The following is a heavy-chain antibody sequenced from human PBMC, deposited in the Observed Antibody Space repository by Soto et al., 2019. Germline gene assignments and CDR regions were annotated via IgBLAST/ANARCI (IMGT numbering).Heavy chain of an antibody. V-gene: IGHV2-5*02. CDR2: IYWDDDK. Sequence: QITLKESGPTLVKPTQTLTLTCTFSGFSLSTSGVGVGWIRQPPGKALEWLALIYWDDDKRYSPSLKSRLTITKHTSKTQVVLTITTMAPVDTATYSCATSQAGGIAAAGVNWFDPWGQGTLVTVS. CDR3: ATSQAGGIAAAGVNWFDP. CDR1: GFSLSTSGVG. D-gene: IGHD6-13*01. J-gene: IGHJ5*02.